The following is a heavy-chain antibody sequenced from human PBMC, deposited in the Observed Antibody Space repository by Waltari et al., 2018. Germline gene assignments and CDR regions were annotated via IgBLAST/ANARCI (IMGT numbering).Heavy chain of an antibody. CDR3: ARHWKRSGYRFDP. J-gene: IGHJ5*02. CDR1: GGSTRASRYY. CDR2: IYYSGST. V-gene: IGHV4-39*01. D-gene: IGHD5-12*01. Sequence: QLQLQESGPGLVKPSETLSLNCPVPGGSTRASRYYWGWIRQSPGKGLEWIGSIYYSGSTYYNPTLKSRVTISGDTSKNQFSLKLSSVTAADTAVYYCARHWKRSGYRFDPWGQGTLVTVSS.